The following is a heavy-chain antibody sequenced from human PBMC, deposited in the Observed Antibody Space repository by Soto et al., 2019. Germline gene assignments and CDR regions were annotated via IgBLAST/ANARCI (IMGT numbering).Heavy chain of an antibody. D-gene: IGHD6-13*01. Sequence: ASVKVSCKASGYTFTSYAMHWVRQAPGQRLEWLGWINAGNGNTKYSQKFQGRVTITRDTSASTAYMELSSLRSEDTAVYYCARGIAAAGTATYHYYYGMDVWGQGTTVTV. J-gene: IGHJ6*02. CDR3: ARGIAAAGTATYHYYYGMDV. CDR2: INAGNGNT. V-gene: IGHV1-3*01. CDR1: GYTFTSYA.